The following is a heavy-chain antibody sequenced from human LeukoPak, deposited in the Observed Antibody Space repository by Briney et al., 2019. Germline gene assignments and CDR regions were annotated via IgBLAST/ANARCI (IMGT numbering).Heavy chain of an antibody. Sequence: GGSLRLSCAASGLTSGSYWMSWVRHTPGKGLEWVANIKHDGSERNYMESVKGRFTISRDNGKNSLHLQMSNLRAEDTAVYYCAAGSGWSSEYWGQGTLVTVSS. V-gene: IGHV3-7*03. CDR3: AAGSGWSSEY. J-gene: IGHJ4*02. CDR2: IKHDGSER. D-gene: IGHD6-19*01. CDR1: GLTSGSYW.